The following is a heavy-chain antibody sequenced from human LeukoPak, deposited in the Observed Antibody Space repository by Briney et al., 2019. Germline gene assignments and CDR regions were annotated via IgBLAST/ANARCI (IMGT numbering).Heavy chain of an antibody. V-gene: IGHV4-59*08. CDR3: VRVGNLWFGELL. Sequence: SETLSLTCTVSGGSISSYYWSWIRQPPGKGLEWIGYIYYSGSTNYNPSLKSRVTISVDTSKNQFSLKLSSVTAADTAVYYCVRVGNLWFGELLWGQGTLVTVSS. CDR2: IYYSGST. CDR1: GGSISSYY. D-gene: IGHD3-10*01. J-gene: IGHJ4*02.